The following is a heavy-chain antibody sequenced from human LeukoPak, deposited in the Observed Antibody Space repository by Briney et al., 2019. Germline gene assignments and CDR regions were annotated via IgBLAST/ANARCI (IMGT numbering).Heavy chain of an antibody. CDR3: ARETHPVATIYFFDY. CDR1: GYPFDDYA. CDR2: FSRDGGTT. J-gene: IGHJ4*02. D-gene: IGHD5-24*01. Sequence: GGCLRLSCAASGYPFDDYAMQWVRQAPGKGLEWVSLFSRDGGTTYSADSLKGRFTISRDNSKNSLYLQMNSLRTEDSALYYCARETHPVATIYFFDYWGQGTLVTVSS. V-gene: IGHV3-43*02.